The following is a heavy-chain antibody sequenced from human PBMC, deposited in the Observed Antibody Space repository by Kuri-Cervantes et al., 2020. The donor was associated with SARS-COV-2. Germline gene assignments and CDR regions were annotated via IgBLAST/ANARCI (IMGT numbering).Heavy chain of an antibody. J-gene: IGHJ3*02. CDR2: ISSSGSTI. Sequence: GESLKISCTASRFTFNTYAMSWVRQAPGKGLEWVSYISSSGSTIYYADSVKGRFTISRDNAKNSLYLQMNSLRAEDTAVYYCARDSITMVQGVTSDAFDIWGQGTMVTVSS. CDR3: ARDSITMVQGVTSDAFDI. V-gene: IGHV3-11*01. D-gene: IGHD3-10*01. CDR1: RFTFNTYA.